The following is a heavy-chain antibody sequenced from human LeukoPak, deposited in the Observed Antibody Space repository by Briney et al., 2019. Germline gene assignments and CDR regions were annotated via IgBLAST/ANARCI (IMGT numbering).Heavy chain of an antibody. CDR1: GYTFTGYY. V-gene: IGHV1-2*02. CDR3: ARESVDTAMAGGNWFDP. Sequence: GASVKVSCKASGYTFTGYYMHWVRQAPGQGLEWMGWINPNSGGTNYAQKFQGRVTMTRDTSISTAYMELRRLRSDDTAVYYCARESVDTAMAGGNWFDPWGQGTLVTVSS. CDR2: INPNSGGT. D-gene: IGHD5-18*01. J-gene: IGHJ5*02.